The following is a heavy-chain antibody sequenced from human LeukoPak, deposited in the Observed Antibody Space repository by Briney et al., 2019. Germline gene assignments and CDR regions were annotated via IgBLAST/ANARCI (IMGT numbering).Heavy chain of an antibody. CDR2: ISGSGGST. V-gene: IGHV3-23*01. CDR3: AKDLRSGWYVTYNWFDP. CDR1: GFTFSSYA. D-gene: IGHD6-19*01. Sequence: PGGSLRLSCAASGFTFSSYAMSWVRQAPGKGLEWVSAISGSGGSTYYADSVKGRFTISRDNSKNTLYLQMNSLRAEDTAVYYCAKDLRSGWYVTYNWFDPWGQGTLVTVSS. J-gene: IGHJ5*02.